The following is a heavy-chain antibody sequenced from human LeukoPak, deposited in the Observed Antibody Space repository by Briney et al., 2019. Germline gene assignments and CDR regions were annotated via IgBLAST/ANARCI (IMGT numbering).Heavy chain of an antibody. CDR1: GDSISSYY. J-gene: IGHJ3*02. CDR3: ARDRSHHDAFDI. V-gene: IGHV4-59*01. Sequence: SQTLSLTCTVSGDSISSYYWSWIRQPPGKGLEWIGYIYYSGSTNYNPSLTSRVTISVDTSKNQSSLKLSSVTAADTAVYYCARDRSHHDAFDIWGQGTMVTVSS. CDR2: IYYSGST.